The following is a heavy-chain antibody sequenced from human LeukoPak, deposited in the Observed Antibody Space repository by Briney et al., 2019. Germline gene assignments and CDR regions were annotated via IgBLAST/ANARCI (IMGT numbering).Heavy chain of an antibody. V-gene: IGHV1-69*04. D-gene: IGHD3-3*01. Sequence: AASVKVPCKASGGTFSSYAISWVRQAPGQGLEWMGRIIPILGIANYAQKFQGRVTITADKSTSTAYMELSSLGSEDTAVYYCARDPYYDFRSAYKGAYYFDYWGQGTLVTVSS. CDR3: ARDPYYDFRSAYKGAYYFDY. J-gene: IGHJ4*02. CDR1: GGTFSSYA. CDR2: IIPILGIA.